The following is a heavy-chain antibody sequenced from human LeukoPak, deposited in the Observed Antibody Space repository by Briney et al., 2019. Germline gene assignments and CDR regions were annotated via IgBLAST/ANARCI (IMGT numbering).Heavy chain of an antibody. CDR3: ARNSSGFKLGDAFDI. CDR1: GFTFSSYA. J-gene: IGHJ3*02. V-gene: IGHV3-23*01. Sequence: HPGGSLRLSCAASGFTFSSYAMTWVRQAPGKGLEWISAINGGAYSTSYADSVKGRFTISRDNSKNTLYLQMNSLSAEDTAVYYCARNSSGFKLGDAFDIWGQGTLVTVSS. CDR2: INGGAYST. D-gene: IGHD3-22*01.